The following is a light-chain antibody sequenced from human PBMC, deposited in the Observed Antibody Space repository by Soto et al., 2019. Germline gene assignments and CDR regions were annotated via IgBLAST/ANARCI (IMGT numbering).Light chain of an antibody. CDR1: QSVSSSY. CDR3: QQYGSSPFT. J-gene: IGKJ4*01. CDR2: GAS. Sequence: EIVLTQSPGTLSLSPGERATLSCRARQSVSSSYLAWYQQKPGQAPRLLIYGASSRATGIPDRFSGSGSGTDFTLTISRLEPEDCAVYYCQQYGSSPFTFGGGTKVEMK. V-gene: IGKV3-20*01.